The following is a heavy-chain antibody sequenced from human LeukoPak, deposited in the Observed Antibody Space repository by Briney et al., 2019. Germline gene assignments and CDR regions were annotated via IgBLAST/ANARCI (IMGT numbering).Heavy chain of an antibody. V-gene: IGHV4-39*01. Sequence: NSSETLSLTCTVSGGSISSSSYSWGWIRQPPGKGLEWIGSIYYSGSTYYNPSLKSRVTISVDTSKNQFSLKLSSVTAADTAVYYCARMVVAAYSGPPYYYYGMDVWGQGTTVTVSS. CDR2: IYYSGST. CDR1: GGSISSSSYS. J-gene: IGHJ6*02. CDR3: ARMVVAAYSGPPYYYYGMDV. D-gene: IGHD2-15*01.